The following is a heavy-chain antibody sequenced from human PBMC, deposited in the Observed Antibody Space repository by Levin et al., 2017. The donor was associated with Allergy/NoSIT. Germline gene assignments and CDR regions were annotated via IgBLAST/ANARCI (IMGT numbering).Heavy chain of an antibody. Sequence: GESLKISCAASGFTFSSYGMHWVRQAPGKGLEWVAVIWYDGSNKYYADSVKGRFTISRDNSKNTLYLQMNSLRAEDTAVYYCARDRGLGSGSYSPGHYYGMDVWGQGTTVTVSS. V-gene: IGHV3-33*01. J-gene: IGHJ6*02. D-gene: IGHD1-26*01. CDR1: GFTFSSYG. CDR3: ARDRGLGSGSYSPGHYYGMDV. CDR2: IWYDGSNK.